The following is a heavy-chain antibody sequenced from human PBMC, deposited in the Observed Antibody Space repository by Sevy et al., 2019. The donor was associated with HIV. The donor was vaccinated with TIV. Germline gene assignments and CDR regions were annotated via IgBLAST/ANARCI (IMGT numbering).Heavy chain of an antibody. CDR3: ARDMELVNEGTQEFYY. J-gene: IGHJ4*02. V-gene: IGHV1-2*02. CDR1: GYTFIGYF. CDR2: INPNSGDT. Sequence: ASVKVSCKASGYTFIGYFMHWVRQAPGQGLEWMGWINPNSGDTNYSQKFQDRVTMTRDTSINPAYMELSRLRSDDTALYYCARDMELVNEGTQEFYYWGQGTLVTVSS. D-gene: IGHD1-7*01.